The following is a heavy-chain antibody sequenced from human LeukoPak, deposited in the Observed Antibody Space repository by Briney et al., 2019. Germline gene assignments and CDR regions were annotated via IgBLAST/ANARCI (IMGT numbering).Heavy chain of an antibody. J-gene: IGHJ2*01. Sequence: SETLSLTCAVYGGSFSGYYWSWIRQPPGKGLEWIGEINHSGSTNYNPSLKSRVTISVDTSKNQFSLKLSSVTAADTAVYYCARLRYSSGWYWYFDLWGRGTLVTVSS. D-gene: IGHD6-19*01. CDR2: INHSGST. CDR1: GGSFSGYY. V-gene: IGHV4-34*01. CDR3: ARLRYSSGWYWYFDL.